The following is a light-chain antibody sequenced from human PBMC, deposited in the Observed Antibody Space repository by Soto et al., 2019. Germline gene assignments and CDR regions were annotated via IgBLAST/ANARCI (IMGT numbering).Light chain of an antibody. CDR2: LEVSGSY. V-gene: IGLV4-60*02. J-gene: IGLJ2*01. Sequence: QLVLTQSSSASASLGSSVKLTATLRIGHVSYIIAWHQQQPGKAPRYLMKLEVSGSYNKGSGVPDRFSGSSSGADRYLTISNLQFEDEADYYCETWDNNILVFGGGTKLTVL. CDR1: IGHVSYI. CDR3: ETWDNNILV.